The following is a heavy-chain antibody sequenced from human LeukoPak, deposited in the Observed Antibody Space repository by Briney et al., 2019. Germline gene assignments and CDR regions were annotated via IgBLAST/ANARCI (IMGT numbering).Heavy chain of an antibody. CDR3: ARGQRRLQDY. CDR2: IYYSGST. Sequence: SETLSLTCTVSGGSVSSDSYFWTWIRQPPGKGLEWIGYIYYSGSTNYNPSLKSRVTISLDTSKGQISLKLSSVTAADTAVYYCARGQRRLQDYWGQGTLVTVSS. V-gene: IGHV4-61*01. J-gene: IGHJ4*02. CDR1: GGSVSSDSYF.